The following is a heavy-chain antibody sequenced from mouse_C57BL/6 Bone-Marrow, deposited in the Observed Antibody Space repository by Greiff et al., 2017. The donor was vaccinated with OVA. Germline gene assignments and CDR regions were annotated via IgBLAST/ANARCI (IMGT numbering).Heavy chain of an antibody. V-gene: IGHV1-81*01. J-gene: IGHJ4*01. CDR2: IYPRSGNT. CDR1: GYTFTSYG. Sequence: QVQLQQSGAELARPGASVKLSCKASGYTFTSYGISWVKQRTGQGLEWIGEIYPRSGNTYYNEKFKGKATRTADKSSSTAYLELRSLTSEDSAVYFCARGGGAMDYWGQGTSVTVSS. CDR3: ARGGGAMDY.